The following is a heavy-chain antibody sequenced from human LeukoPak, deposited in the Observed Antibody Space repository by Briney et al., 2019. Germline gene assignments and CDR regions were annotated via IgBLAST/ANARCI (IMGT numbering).Heavy chain of an antibody. CDR1: GFTFSSYA. J-gene: IGHJ5*02. Sequence: PGRSLRLSCAASGFTFSSYAMHWVRQAPGKGLQWVAVISYDGSKKYYADSVKGRFTISRDNSKNTLYLQMNSLRVEDTAVYYCARDYDFWSGLFDPWGQGTPVTVSS. V-gene: IGHV3-30-3*01. CDR3: ARDYDFWSGLFDP. CDR2: ISYDGSKK. D-gene: IGHD3-3*01.